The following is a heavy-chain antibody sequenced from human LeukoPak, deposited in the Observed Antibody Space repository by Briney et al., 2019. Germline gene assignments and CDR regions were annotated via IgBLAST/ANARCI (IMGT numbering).Heavy chain of an antibody. CDR2: ISAYNGNT. J-gene: IGHJ5*02. D-gene: IGHD2-2*01. CDR1: SYTFTNYA. V-gene: IGHV1-18*01. Sequence: GASVKVSCKASSYTFTNYAISWVRQAPGQGLEWMGWISAYNGNTNYAQKLQGRVTMTIDTSTSTAYMELRSLRSDDTAVYYCARSRVVVPASNWFDPWGQGTLVTVSS. CDR3: ARSRVVVPASNWFDP.